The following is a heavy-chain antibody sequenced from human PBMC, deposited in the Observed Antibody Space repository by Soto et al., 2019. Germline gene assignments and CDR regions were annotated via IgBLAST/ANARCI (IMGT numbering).Heavy chain of an antibody. CDR1: GGSISNYY. D-gene: IGHD2-8*01. V-gene: IGHV4-59*01. CDR3: VKNDLYRFDS. J-gene: IGHJ5*01. CDR2: IYYSGST. Sequence: PSETLSLTGTVSGGSISNYYWTWIRQPPGKGLEWIGYIYYSGSTHYNPSLKSRGTISVDTSKNQFSLKLSSVTAADTAVYYCVKNDLYRFDSWGQGTLVTVSS.